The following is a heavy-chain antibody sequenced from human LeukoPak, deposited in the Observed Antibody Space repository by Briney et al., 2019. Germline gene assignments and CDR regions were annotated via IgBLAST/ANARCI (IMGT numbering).Heavy chain of an antibody. CDR3: AKDRAREYCSSTSCYPFAY. V-gene: IGHV3-23*01. CDR1: GFTFSSYA. D-gene: IGHD2-2*01. Sequence: GGSLRLSCAASGFTFSSYAMSWVRQAPGKGLEWVSAISGSGGSTYYADSVKGRFTISRDNSKNTLYLQMNSLRAEDTAVYYCAKDRAREYCSSTSCYPFAYWGQGTLVTVSS. CDR2: ISGSGGST. J-gene: IGHJ4*02.